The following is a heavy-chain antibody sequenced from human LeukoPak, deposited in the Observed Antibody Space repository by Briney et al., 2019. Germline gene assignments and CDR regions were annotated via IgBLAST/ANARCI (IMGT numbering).Heavy chain of an antibody. Sequence: GDSLKISCEGSGYSFTSYRLGWVRQMLGKRLLWMGIIYPGDSDTRYSPFFQGQVTISADKSISTAYLQWSSLKASDTAMYYCARHCSSTSCYYDWGQGTLVTVSS. CDR2: IYPGDSDT. V-gene: IGHV5-51*01. CDR3: ARHCSSTSCYYD. CDR1: GYSFTSYR. D-gene: IGHD2-2*01. J-gene: IGHJ4*02.